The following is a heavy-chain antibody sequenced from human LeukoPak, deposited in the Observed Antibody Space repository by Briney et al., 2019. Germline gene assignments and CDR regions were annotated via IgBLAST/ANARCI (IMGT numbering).Heavy chain of an antibody. V-gene: IGHV3-7*01. CDR2: IKKIGSET. CDR3: AREDGYCSGGNCYSYFDS. D-gene: IGHD2-15*01. Sequence: PGGSLRLSCAASGFTFSHFWMSWVRQAPGKGLEWVAYIKKIGSETYYVDSVKGRFTITRDNTRNSLFLQMYSLRAEDTAVYFCAREDGYCSGGNCYSYFDSWGQGTLVTVSS. CDR1: GFTFSHFW. J-gene: IGHJ4*02.